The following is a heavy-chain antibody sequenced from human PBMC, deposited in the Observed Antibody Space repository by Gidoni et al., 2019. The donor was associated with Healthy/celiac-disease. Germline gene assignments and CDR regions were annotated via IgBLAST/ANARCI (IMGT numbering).Heavy chain of an antibody. J-gene: IGHJ6*02. Sequence: QVQLAQSGAEVKKPGSAVEVACTTSGGPLRLYTISALRQATAQGLGWMGRSIPLLGLANYAQKFQSRVTVTADKSTSTAYMELSSLRSEETAVYYCAGGLEEVGYCTNGVGRTMYYYGMDIWGQGTTVTVSS. CDR1: GGPLRLYT. V-gene: IGHV1-69*02. CDR2: SIPLLGLA. D-gene: IGHD2-8*01. CDR3: AGGLEEVGYCTNGVGRTMYYYGMDI.